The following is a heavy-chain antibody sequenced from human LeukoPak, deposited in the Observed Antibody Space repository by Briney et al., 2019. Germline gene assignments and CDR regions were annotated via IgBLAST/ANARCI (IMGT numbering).Heavy chain of an antibody. CDR2: INYSGNT. Sequence: PSETLSLTCTVSGGSISSSSYFWGWIRQPPGKGPEWIGSINYSGNTYYNPSLKSRVTISVDTSRNQFSLRLSSVTAADTAVYYCASPSISSSTYDYWGQGTLVTVSS. CDR1: GGSISSSSYF. J-gene: IGHJ4*02. D-gene: IGHD6-6*01. CDR3: ASPSISSSTYDY. V-gene: IGHV4-39*01.